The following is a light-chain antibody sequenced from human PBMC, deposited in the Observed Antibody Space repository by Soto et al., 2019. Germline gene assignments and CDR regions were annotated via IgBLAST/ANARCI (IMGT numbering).Light chain of an antibody. Sequence: DIQMTQSPSSLSASVGDRVTITCRASQGISSYLDWSQQQPGKAPKLLIYAASSLQSGVPSRFSGSGSGTDFLITISSLHQEYSATYYYQQSYSTLWTFGQGTKVEIK. CDR2: AAS. J-gene: IGKJ1*01. CDR3: QQSYSTLWT. CDR1: QGISSY. V-gene: IGKV1-39*01.